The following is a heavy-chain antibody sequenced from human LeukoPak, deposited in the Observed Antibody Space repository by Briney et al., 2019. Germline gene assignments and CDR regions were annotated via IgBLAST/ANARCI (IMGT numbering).Heavy chain of an antibody. CDR2: IVVGSGNT. CDR1: GFTFTSSA. D-gene: IGHD3-22*01. J-gene: IGHJ5*01. Sequence: SVKVSCKASGFTFTSSAMQWVRQARGQRLEWIGWIVVGSGNTNYAQKFQERVTITRDMSTSTAYMELSSLRSEDTAVYYCAATFDNYYDSSGPPSLVDSWGQGTLVTVSS. V-gene: IGHV1-58*02. CDR3: AATFDNYYDSSGPPSLVDS.